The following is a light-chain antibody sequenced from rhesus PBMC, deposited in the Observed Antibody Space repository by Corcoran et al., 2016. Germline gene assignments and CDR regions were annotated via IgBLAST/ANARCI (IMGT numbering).Light chain of an antibody. CDR1: QGISSW. J-gene: IGKJ2*01. V-gene: IGKV1-18*01. CDR3: QQGYNTPYS. Sequence: DIQMTQSPSSLSVSVGDKVTITCRASQGISSWLAWYQQKPGKAPKLLIYAASSLQSGVPSRFSGSGSGTDYTLTISRLQPEDFATYYCQQGYNTPYSFGQGTKVEIK. CDR2: AAS.